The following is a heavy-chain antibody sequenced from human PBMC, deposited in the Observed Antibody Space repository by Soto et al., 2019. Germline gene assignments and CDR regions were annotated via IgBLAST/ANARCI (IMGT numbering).Heavy chain of an antibody. CDR1: GGSISSGDYY. CDR3: ARTKTSSTSFHVDY. V-gene: IGHV4-31*03. CDR2: IYYSGST. D-gene: IGHD2-2*01. J-gene: IGHJ4*02. Sequence: QVQLQESGPGLVKPSQTLSLTCTVSGGSISSGDYYWTWIRHHPGKGLEWIGYIYYSGSTKHNPSLKSRITISVDTSKNQFSLKLNSVTAADTAVYYCARTKTSSTSFHVDYWGQGTHVTVSS.